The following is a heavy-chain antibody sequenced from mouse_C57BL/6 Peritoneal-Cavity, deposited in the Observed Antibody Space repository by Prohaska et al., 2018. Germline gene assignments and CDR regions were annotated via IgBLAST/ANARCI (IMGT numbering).Heavy chain of an antibody. CDR2: ISDGGSYT. CDR3: ARDNY. CDR1: GFTFSSYA. V-gene: IGHV5-4*01. Sequence: EVQLVESGGGLVKPGGSLKLSCAASGFTFSSYAMSWVRQTPEKRLEWVATISDGGSYTCYPDNLKGRFTISRDNAKNNLYLQMSHLKSEDTAMYYCARDNYWGQGTTLTVAS. J-gene: IGHJ2*01.